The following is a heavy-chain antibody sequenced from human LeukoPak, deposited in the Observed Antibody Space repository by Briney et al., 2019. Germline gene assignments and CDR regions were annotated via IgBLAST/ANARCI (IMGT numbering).Heavy chain of an antibody. CDR2: IYYSGST. V-gene: IGHV4-59*01. J-gene: IGHJ5*02. Sequence: PSETLSLTCTVSGGSISSYYWSWIRQPPGKGLEWIGYIYYSGSTNYNPSLKSRVTISVDTSKNQFSLKLSSVTAADTAVYYCARDASFDWFDPWGQGTLATVSS. CDR3: ARDASFDWFDP. CDR1: GGSISSYY. D-gene: IGHD1-26*01.